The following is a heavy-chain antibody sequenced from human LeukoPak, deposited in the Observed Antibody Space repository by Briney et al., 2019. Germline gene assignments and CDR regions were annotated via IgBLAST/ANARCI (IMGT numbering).Heavy chain of an antibody. J-gene: IGHJ6*02. CDR1: GGTFSRYA. CDR3: ARVPSGYTPNANYYYYGMDV. D-gene: IGHD5-12*01. CDR2: IIPIIGIV. V-gene: IGHV1-69*04. Sequence: SVKVSCKASGGTFSRYAISWVRQAPGQGLEWMGRIIPIIGIVNYAQKFQGRVTITADKSTSTAYMELSSLRAEDTAVYYCARVPSGYTPNANYYYYGMDVWGQGTTVTVSS.